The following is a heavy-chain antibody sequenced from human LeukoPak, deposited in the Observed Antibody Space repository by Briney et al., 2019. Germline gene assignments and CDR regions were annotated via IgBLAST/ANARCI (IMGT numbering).Heavy chain of an antibody. V-gene: IGHV3-33*03. CDR3: ARAGYSSTWFYFDS. CDR1: GYSFSSHG. J-gene: IGHJ4*02. D-gene: IGHD6-13*01. Sequence: GRSLRLSCAVSGYSFSSHGMHWVRQAPGKGLEWVAAIWYDGSQKYYADTVRSRFTVSRDNSKITLYLQMNSLRAEDTAVYYCARAGYSSTWFYFDSWGQGTLVTVSS. CDR2: IWYDGSQK.